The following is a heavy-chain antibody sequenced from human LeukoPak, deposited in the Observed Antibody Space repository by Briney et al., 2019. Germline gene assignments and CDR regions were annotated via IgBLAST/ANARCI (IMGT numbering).Heavy chain of an antibody. CDR2: INPNSGGT. V-gene: IGHV1-2*02. J-gene: IGHJ6*02. CDR1: GYTFTGYY. Sequence: PGASVKVSCKASGYTFTGYYMHWVRQAPGQGLEWMGWINPNSGGTNYAQKFQGRVTMTRDTSLSTVYMELRRLTSDDTAVFYSVRDHCTRSGCYEDYYYGMDVWGQGTAVTVSS. D-gene: IGHD2-8*01. CDR3: VRDHCTRSGCYEDYYYGMDV.